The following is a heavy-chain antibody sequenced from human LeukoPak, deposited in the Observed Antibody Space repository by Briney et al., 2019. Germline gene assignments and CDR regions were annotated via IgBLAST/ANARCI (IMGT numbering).Heavy chain of an antibody. V-gene: IGHV1-18*01. CDR1: GYTFTRYG. J-gene: IGHJ3*02. D-gene: IGHD2-2*02. CDR2: INAYNGNT. Sequence: GASVKVSCKASGYTFTRYGIWWVGQAPGQGLEWVGWINAYNGNTNYAQKHEGRVTMTTETSTSTAYMELTSLRSDDTAVYYCARSRTRGLYCSSTSCYNPCDAFDIWGQGTMVTVSS. CDR3: ARSRTRGLYCSSTSCYNPCDAFDI.